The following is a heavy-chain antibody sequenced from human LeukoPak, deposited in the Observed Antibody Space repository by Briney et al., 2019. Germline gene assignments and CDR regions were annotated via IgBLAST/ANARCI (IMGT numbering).Heavy chain of an antibody. CDR3: ARVSSNWYYFDY. CDR1: GITVSSNY. CDR2: IYSGGVT. Sequence: GGSLRLSCAASGITVSSNYMSWVRQAAGKGVEWVSVIYSGGVTYSADSVKGRFTISRDNSKNTLYLQMNSLRAEDTAVYYCARVSSNWYYFDYWGQGTLVTVSS. V-gene: IGHV3-66*01. J-gene: IGHJ4*02. D-gene: IGHD6-13*01.